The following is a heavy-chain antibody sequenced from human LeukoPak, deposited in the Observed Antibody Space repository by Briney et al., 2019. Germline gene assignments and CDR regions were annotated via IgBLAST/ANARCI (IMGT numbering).Heavy chain of an antibody. CDR3: AREKYSPGAVDY. Sequence: SETLSLTCTVSGDSISSNSYYWGWIRQPPGKGLEWIGSIYSSGATYYNPSLKTRVSISVDTSKNQFSLKVSSVTAADTAVYYCAREKYSPGAVDYWGQGSLVTVSS. V-gene: IGHV4-39*01. CDR1: GDSISSNSYY. J-gene: IGHJ4*02. D-gene: IGHD6-6*01. CDR2: IYSSGAT.